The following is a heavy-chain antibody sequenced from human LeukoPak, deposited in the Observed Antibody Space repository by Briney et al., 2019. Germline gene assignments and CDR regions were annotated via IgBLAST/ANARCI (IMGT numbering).Heavy chain of an antibody. CDR1: GGSISSYY. CDR2: IYTSRST. D-gene: IGHD3-22*01. Sequence: PSETLSLTCTVSGGSISSYYWSWIRQPAGKGLEWIGGIYTSRSTNYNPSLKSRVTMSVDTSKNQFSLKLSSVTAADTAVYYCARSSYYYDSSGYYLGSYFDYWGQGTLVTVSS. J-gene: IGHJ4*02. CDR3: ARSSYYYDSSGYYLGSYFDY. V-gene: IGHV4-4*07.